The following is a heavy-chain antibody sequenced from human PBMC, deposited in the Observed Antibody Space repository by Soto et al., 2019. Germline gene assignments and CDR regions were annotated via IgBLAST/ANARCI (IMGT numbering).Heavy chain of an antibody. D-gene: IGHD6-19*01. CDR2: IFYLGSS. V-gene: IGHV4-39*01. CDR3: ARHSLAVRKNNWFDP. CDR1: GDSIISSDFY. Sequence: SETLSLTCTVSGDSIISSDFYWGWVRQPPGKGLEWIGSIFYLGSSYYNPSLKSRVTMSVDTSKNQFSLRLRSVTAADTALYFCARHSLAVRKNNWFDPWGQGIMVTVSS. J-gene: IGHJ5*02.